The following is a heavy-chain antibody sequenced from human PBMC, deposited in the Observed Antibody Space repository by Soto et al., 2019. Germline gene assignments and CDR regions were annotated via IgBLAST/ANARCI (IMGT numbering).Heavy chain of an antibody. CDR3: ARVQGSSWYGGFVRYWYFDL. CDR1: GGTFSSYA. D-gene: IGHD6-13*01. J-gene: IGHJ2*01. CDR2: IIPIFGTA. V-gene: IGHV1-69*12. Sequence: QVQLVQSGAEVKKPGSSVKVSCKASGGTFSSYAISWVRQAPGQGLEWMGGIIPIFGTANYAQKFQGRVTITADESTSTAYMELSSLRSEDTAVYCCARVQGSSWYGGFVRYWYFDLWGRGTLVTVSS.